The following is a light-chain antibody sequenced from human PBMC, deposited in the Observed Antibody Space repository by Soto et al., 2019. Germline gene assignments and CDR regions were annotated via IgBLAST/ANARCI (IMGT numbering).Light chain of an antibody. CDR3: SSYAGSNHNWV. V-gene: IGLV2-8*01. CDR2: EVS. Sequence: HSALTQPPSASGSPGQSVTISCTGTSSDVGGYNYVSWYQQHPGKAPKLMIYEVSKRPSGVPDRFSGSKSGNTASLTVSGLQAEDEADYYCSSYAGSNHNWVFGGGTKVTVL. J-gene: IGLJ3*02. CDR1: SSDVGGYNY.